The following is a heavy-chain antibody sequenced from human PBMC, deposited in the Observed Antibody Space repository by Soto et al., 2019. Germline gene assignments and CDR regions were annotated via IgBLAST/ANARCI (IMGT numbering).Heavy chain of an antibody. D-gene: IGHD3-22*01. Sequence: SVKVSCKASGGTFSSYTISWVRQAPGQGLEWMGRIIPILGIANYAQKFQGRVTITADKSTSTAYMELSSLRSEDTAVYYCARDLRGFTTSYYYYMDVWGKGTTVTVSS. J-gene: IGHJ6*03. V-gene: IGHV1-69*04. CDR3: ARDLRGFTTSYYYYMDV. CDR2: IIPILGIA. CDR1: GGTFSSYT.